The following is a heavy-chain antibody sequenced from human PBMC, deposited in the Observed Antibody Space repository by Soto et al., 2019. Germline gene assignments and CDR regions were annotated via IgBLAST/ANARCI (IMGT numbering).Heavy chain of an antibody. D-gene: IGHD3-10*01. V-gene: IGHV4-34*01. Sequence: SETLSLTCAVYGGSFSGYYWSWIRQPPGKGLEWIGEINHSGSTNYNPSLKSRVTISVDTSKNQFSLKLSSVTAADTAVYYCGRGEGSGDLLYAYGGKGPLVP. CDR3: GRGEGSGDLLYAY. CDR2: INHSGST. CDR1: GGSFSGYY. J-gene: IGHJ4*02.